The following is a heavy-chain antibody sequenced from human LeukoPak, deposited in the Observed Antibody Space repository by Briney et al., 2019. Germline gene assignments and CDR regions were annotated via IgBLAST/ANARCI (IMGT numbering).Heavy chain of an antibody. V-gene: IGHV4-34*01. CDR1: GGSFSGYY. Sequence: SETLSLTCAVYGGSFSGYYWSWIRQPPGKGLEWIGEINHSGSTNYNPSLKSRATISVDTSKNQFSLKLSSVTAADTAVYYCVRRNYYFDYWGQGTLVTVSS. CDR2: INHSGST. J-gene: IGHJ4*02. CDR3: VRRNYYFDY.